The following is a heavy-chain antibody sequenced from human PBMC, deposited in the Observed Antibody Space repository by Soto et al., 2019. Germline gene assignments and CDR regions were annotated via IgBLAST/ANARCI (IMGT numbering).Heavy chain of an antibody. V-gene: IGHV3-30*18. J-gene: IGHJ6*02. D-gene: IGHD6-6*01. Sequence: GGSLRLSCAASGFTFSSYGMHWVRQAPGKGLEWVAVISYDGSNKYYADSVKGRFTISRDNSKNTLYLQMNSLRAEDTAVYYCAKDLEGVSSSSGIFSYHARDVWGQGPTVTVS. CDR2: ISYDGSNK. CDR3: AKDLEGVSSSSGIFSYHARDV. CDR1: GFTFSSYG.